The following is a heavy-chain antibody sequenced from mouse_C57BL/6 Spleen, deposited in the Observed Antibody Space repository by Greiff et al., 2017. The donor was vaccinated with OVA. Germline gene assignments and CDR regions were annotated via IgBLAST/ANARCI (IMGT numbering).Heavy chain of an antibody. V-gene: IGHV1-20*01. J-gene: IGHJ4*01. CDR3: AKYGLYAMDY. CDR1: GYSFTGYF. CDR2: INPYNGDT. D-gene: IGHD1-1*02. Sequence: DVHLVESGPELVKPGDSVKISCKASGYSFTGYFMNWVMQSHGKSLEWIGRINPYNGDTFYNQKFKGKATLTVDKSSSTAHMELRSLTSEDSAVYYCAKYGLYAMDYWGQGTSVTVSS.